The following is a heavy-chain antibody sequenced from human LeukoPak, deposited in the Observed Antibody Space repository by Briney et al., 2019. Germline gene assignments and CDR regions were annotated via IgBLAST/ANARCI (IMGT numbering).Heavy chain of an antibody. J-gene: IGHJ5*02. D-gene: IGHD3-16*01. CDR1: GGSISSYY. Sequence: SETLSLTCTVSGGSISSYYWSWIRQPPGKGLEWIGSIYHSGSTYYNPSLKSRVTISVDTSRNQFSLNLSSVTAADTAVYYCARHYGPWGQGTLVAVSS. CDR2: IYHSGST. CDR3: ARHYGP. V-gene: IGHV4-59*05.